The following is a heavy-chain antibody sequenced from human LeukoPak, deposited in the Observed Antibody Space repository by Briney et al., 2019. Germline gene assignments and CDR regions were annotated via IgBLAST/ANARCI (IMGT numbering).Heavy chain of an antibody. CDR3: ARDRVTGAFDY. CDR1: GFTFSNAW. CDR2: IGKSGGST. J-gene: IGHJ4*02. D-gene: IGHD2-21*02. V-gene: IGHV3-23*01. Sequence: PGGSLRLSCAASGFTFSNAWMSWVRRAPGKGLEWVSGIGKSGGSTYYADSVKGRFTISRDNSKITLYLQMNSLRAEDTAVYYCARDRVTGAFDYWGQGTLVAVSS.